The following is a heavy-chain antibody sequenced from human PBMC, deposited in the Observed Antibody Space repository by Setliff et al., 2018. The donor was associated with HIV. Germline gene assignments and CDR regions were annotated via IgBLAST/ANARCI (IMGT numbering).Heavy chain of an antibody. V-gene: IGHV4-4*07. CDR1: GGSTSNYH. Sequence: PSETLSLTCTVSGGSTSNYHWSWIRQPAGKGLEWIGRSYISGSTNYNPSLKSRVTMSVDTSKNQFSLKLSSVTAADTAVYYCARDHSGYDPDAFDIRGQGTMVTVSS. CDR3: ARDHSGYDPDAFDI. J-gene: IGHJ3*02. D-gene: IGHD5-12*01. CDR2: SYISGST.